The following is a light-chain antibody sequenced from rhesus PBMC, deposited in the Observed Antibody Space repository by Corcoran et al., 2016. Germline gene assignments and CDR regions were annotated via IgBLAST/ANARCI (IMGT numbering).Light chain of an antibody. CDR1: QGISSW. CDR3: LQYSSSPYS. J-gene: IGKJ2*01. Sequence: DIQMTQSPSSLSASVGDRVTITCRASQGISSWLAWYQQKPGKAPKLLIYKASSLQSGVPSRFSCSGSGTDFTLTISSLQPEDFATYYGLQYSSSPYSFGQGTKGEIK. CDR2: KAS. V-gene: IGKV1-21*01.